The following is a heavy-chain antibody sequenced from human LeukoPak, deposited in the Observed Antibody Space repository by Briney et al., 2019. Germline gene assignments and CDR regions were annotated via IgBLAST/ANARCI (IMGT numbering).Heavy chain of an antibody. D-gene: IGHD6-19*01. V-gene: IGHV3-53*01. CDR2: IYPGGDI. CDR1: EVTVTSNY. J-gene: IGHJ3*02. Sequence: PGGSLRLSCAASEVTVTSNYLSWVRQAPGKGLQWVSVIYPGGDIYYADSVKGRFIISRDNSKNTLSLQMNSLTADDTAVYYCVRGASVVAGNDNAFDIWGQGTMVTVSS. CDR3: VRGASVVAGNDNAFDI.